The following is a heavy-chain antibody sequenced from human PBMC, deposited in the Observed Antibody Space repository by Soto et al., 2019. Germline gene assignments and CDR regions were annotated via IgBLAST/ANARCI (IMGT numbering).Heavy chain of an antibody. CDR1: GGSISSGDYY. CDR3: ARSVFP. V-gene: IGHV4-30-4*01. CDR2: IYYSGST. J-gene: IGHJ5*02. Sequence: SETLSLTCTVSGGSISSGDYYWSWIRQPPGKGLEWIGYIYYSGSTYYNQSLKSEVTKSLDTSKNQFSLKLCFVTAADTAVYYCARSVFPWGQGTLVTVSS.